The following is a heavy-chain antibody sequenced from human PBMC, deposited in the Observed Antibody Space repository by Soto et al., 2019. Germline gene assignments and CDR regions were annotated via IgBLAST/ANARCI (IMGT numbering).Heavy chain of an antibody. D-gene: IGHD3-3*01. CDR3: ARGPPTYDFWSGYHRKPLAS. Sequence: PSETMSISCAVYGESFCGYYWSWIRQPPGKGLEWIGEINHSGSTNYNPSLKSRVTISVDTSKNQFSLKLSSVTAADTAVYYCARGPPTYDFWSGYHRKPLASWGQGPLVPVSS. J-gene: IGHJ4*02. CDR1: GESFCGYY. CDR2: INHSGST. V-gene: IGHV4-34*01.